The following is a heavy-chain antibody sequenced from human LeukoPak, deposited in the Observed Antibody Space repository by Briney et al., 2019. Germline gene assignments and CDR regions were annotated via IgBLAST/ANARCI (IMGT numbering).Heavy chain of an antibody. J-gene: IGHJ5*02. Sequence: PSETLSLTCAVYGGSFSGYYWSWIRQPPGKGLEWIGEINHSGSTNYNPSLKSRVTISVDTSKNQFSLKLSSVTAADTAVYYCARDNYYDSSGYYSVWFDPWGQGTLVTVSS. CDR2: INHSGST. V-gene: IGHV4-34*01. CDR3: ARDNYYDSSGYYSVWFDP. CDR1: GGSFSGYY. D-gene: IGHD3-22*01.